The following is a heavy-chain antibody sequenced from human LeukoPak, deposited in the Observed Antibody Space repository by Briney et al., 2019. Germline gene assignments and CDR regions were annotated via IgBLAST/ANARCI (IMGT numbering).Heavy chain of an antibody. CDR1: GFTFNAFG. CDR3: TRVGYIDEGIDY. D-gene: IGHD5-24*01. CDR2: IKQDGSKK. V-gene: IGHV3-7*04. Sequence: GGSLRLSCAASGFTFNAFGMNWVRQAPGKGLEWVANIKQDGSKKSYVDSVKGRFTISRDNAKNSLYLQMNSLRAEDTAIYYCTRVGYIDEGIDYWGQGTLVTVSS. J-gene: IGHJ4*02.